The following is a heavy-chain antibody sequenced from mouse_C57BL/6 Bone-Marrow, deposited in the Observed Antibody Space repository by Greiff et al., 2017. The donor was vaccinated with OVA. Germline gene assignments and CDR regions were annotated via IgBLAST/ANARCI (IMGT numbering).Heavy chain of an antibody. D-gene: IGHD3-2*02. V-gene: IGHV5-17*01. CDR1: GFTFSDYG. J-gene: IGHJ3*01. CDR2: ISSGSSTI. CDR3: ARRADSSGFAY. Sequence: EVKLMESGGGLVKPGGSLKLSCAASGFTFSDYGMHWVRQAPEKGLEWVAYISSGSSTIYYADTVKGRFTISRDNAKNTLFLQMTSLRSEDTAMDYCARRADSSGFAYWGKGTLVTVSA.